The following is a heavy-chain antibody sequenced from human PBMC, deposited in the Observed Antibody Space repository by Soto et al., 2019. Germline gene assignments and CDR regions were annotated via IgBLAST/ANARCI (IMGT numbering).Heavy chain of an antibody. J-gene: IGHJ5*02. Sequence: LSLTCTVSGGSISSYYWSWIRQPAGKGLEWVGRIYTSGSTNYNPSLKSRVTMSVDTSKNQFSMKLSSVTAADTAVYYCARVRGVVVVPAAEEDWFDPWGQGTLVTVSS. V-gene: IGHV4-4*07. CDR3: ARVRGVVVVPAAEEDWFDP. CDR1: GGSISSYY. CDR2: IYTSGST. D-gene: IGHD2-2*01.